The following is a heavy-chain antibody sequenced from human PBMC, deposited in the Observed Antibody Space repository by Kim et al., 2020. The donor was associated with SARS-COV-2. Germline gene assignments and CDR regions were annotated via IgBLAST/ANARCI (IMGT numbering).Heavy chain of an antibody. V-gene: IGHV3-74*01. D-gene: IGHD3-10*01. CDR3: ARPAYGSGTRFDY. J-gene: IGHJ4*02. Sequence: YAQSGEGRFTTSRDNAKNTLHMKMNSLPAEDPAVYYCARPAYGSGTRFDYWGQGTLVTVSS.